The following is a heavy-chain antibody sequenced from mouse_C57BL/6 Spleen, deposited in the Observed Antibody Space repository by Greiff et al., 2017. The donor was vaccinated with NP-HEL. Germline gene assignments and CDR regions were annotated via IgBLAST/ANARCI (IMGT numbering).Heavy chain of an antibody. CDR2: INYDGSST. V-gene: IGHV5-16*01. CDR3: ARESPSYWYFDV. Sequence: EVHLVESEGGLVQPGSSMKLSCTASGFTFSDYYMAWVRQVPEKGLEWVANINYDGSSTYYLDSLKSRFIISRDNAKNILYLQMSSLKSEDTATYYCARESPSYWYFDVWGTGTTVTVSS. CDR1: GFTFSDYY. J-gene: IGHJ1*03. D-gene: IGHD3-1*01.